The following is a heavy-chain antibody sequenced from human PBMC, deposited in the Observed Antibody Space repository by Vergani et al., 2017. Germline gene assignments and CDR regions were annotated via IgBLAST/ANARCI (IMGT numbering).Heavy chain of an antibody. J-gene: IGHJ1*01. CDR1: GGSISGTNW. V-gene: IGHV4-4*03. Sequence: QVQLQESGPGLVKPPGTLSLTCAVSGGSISGTNWWSWVRQSPGKGLEWSGEIYHSGSTNYNPSLKSRVTISVDKSKNQFSLKLSSVTAADTAVYYCAGHGRSGWAGYFQRWGQGTLVAASS. D-gene: IGHD6-19*01. CDR2: IYHSGST. CDR3: AGHGRSGWAGYFQR.